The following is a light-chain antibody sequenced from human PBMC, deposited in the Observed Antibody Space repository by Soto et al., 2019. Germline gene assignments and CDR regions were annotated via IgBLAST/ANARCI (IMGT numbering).Light chain of an antibody. CDR1: SSDVGGYNF. Sequence: QSALSQPASVSGSPGQSITISCTGTSSDVGGYNFVSWYQQHPGKAPKVMIYDVSNRPSGVSIRFSGSKSGNTASLTISGLQAEDEADYYCYFYTSSSTLYVFGTGTKLTVL. V-gene: IGLV2-14*01. J-gene: IGLJ1*01. CDR3: YFYTSSSTLYV. CDR2: DVS.